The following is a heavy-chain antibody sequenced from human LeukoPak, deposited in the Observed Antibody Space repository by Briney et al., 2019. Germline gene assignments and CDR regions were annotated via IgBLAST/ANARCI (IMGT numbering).Heavy chain of an antibody. CDR2: INSVGSST. CDR1: GFTFSSYW. D-gene: IGHD2-15*01. CDR3: ARCSGSSTYHSDDY. Sequence: PGGSLRLSCAASGFTFSSYWMHWVRQAPGKGLVWVSRINSVGSSTSYADSVKGRFTISRDNAKNTLYLQMNSLRAEDTAVYYCARCSGSSTYHSDDYWGQGTLVTVSS. J-gene: IGHJ4*02. V-gene: IGHV3-74*01.